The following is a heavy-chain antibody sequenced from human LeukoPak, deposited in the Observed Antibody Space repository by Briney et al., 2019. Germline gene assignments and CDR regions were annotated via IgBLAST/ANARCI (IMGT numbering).Heavy chain of an antibody. Sequence: GGSLRLSCAASGFTFDDYAMHWVRQAPGKGLEGVSLISWYGDSTYYADSVQGRFTISRDNSKNSLYLQMNSLRAEDTALYYCAKANYGHSHYCMDAWGKGTTVTVSS. CDR1: GFTFDDYA. J-gene: IGHJ6*03. V-gene: IGHV3-43D*03. CDR2: ISWYGDST. D-gene: IGHD3-16*01. CDR3: AKANYGHSHYCMDA.